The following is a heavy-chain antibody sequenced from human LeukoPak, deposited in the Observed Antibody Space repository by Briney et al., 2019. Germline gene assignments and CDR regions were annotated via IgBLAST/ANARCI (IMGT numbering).Heavy chain of an antibody. V-gene: IGHV4-34*01. D-gene: IGHD5-18*01. CDR2: ISQNGDS. CDR3: ARDLSGVTGYTYGRGIDY. Sequence: SETLSLTCGVSGGSLSFYYWSWIRQSPGKGLEWIAEISQNGDSNYNMSLKSRVTISLDKSKNQVSLKLNSVTAADTAVYYCARDLSGVTGYTYGRGIDYWGQGTLVTVSS. CDR1: GGSLSFYY. J-gene: IGHJ4*02.